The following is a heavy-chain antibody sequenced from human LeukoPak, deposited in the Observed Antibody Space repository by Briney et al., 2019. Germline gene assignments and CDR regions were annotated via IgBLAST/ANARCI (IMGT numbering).Heavy chain of an antibody. CDR3: AKDRPVYYDGSGYFDY. CDR1: GFTFSSYG. V-gene: IGHV3-30*02. D-gene: IGHD3-10*01. Sequence: GGSLRLSCAASGFTFSSYGMLWVRQAPGKGLEWVAFIRYDGSNKYYADSVKGRFTISRDNSENTLYLQMNSLRAEDTAVYYCAKDRPVYYDGSGYFDYWGRGTLVTVSS. CDR2: IRYDGSNK. J-gene: IGHJ4*02.